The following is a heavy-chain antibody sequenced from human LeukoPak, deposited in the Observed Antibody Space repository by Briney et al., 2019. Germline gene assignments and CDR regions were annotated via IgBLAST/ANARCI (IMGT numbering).Heavy chain of an antibody. J-gene: IGHJ6*03. CDR3: ARGITMVRGVISHHYYYMDV. CDR1: GGTFSSYA. CDR2: IIPIFGTA. D-gene: IGHD3-10*01. V-gene: IGHV1-69*13. Sequence: SVKVSCKASGGTFSSYAISWVRQAPGQGLEWMGGIIPIFGTANYAQKFQGRVTITADESTSTAYMELSSLRSEDTAVYYCARGITMVRGVISHHYYYMDVWGKGTTVTISS.